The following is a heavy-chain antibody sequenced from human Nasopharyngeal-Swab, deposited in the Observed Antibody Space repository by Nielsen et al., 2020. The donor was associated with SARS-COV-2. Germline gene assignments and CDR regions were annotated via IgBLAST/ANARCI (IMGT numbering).Heavy chain of an antibody. D-gene: IGHD5-18*01. CDR3: ATPGYRSGHYFFDN. J-gene: IGHJ4*02. V-gene: IGHV1-8*01. Sequence: ASVKVSCKATEYIFSTFDINWVRQATGQGLEWMGWMSPTSGKTESAQKFQGRITMARDTSTSTAYMELSSLTSEDTAIYYCATPGYRSGHYFFDNWGQGTLVTVPS. CDR2: MSPTSGKT. CDR1: EYIFSTFD.